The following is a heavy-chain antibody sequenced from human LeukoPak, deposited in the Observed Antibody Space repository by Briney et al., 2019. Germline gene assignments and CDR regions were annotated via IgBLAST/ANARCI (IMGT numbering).Heavy chain of an antibody. V-gene: IGHV1-46*01. CDR3: ARWNYYDSSGYYESSGH. CDR2: INPSGGST. J-gene: IGHJ4*02. CDR1: GYTFTSYY. D-gene: IGHD3-22*01. Sequence: WASVKVSCKASGYTFTSYYMHWVRQAPGQGLEWMGIINPSGGSTSYAQKFQGRVTMTRDTSTSTVYMELSSLRSEDTAVYYCARWNYYDSSGYYESSGHWGQGTLVTVSS.